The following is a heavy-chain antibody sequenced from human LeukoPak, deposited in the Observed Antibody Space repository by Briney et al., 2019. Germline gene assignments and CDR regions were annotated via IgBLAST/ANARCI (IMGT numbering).Heavy chain of an antibody. CDR2: IYYSGST. CDR3: ARAHIVVVPAAIFGGWFDP. Sequence: SETLSLTCTVSGGSITSSSYYWGWIRQPPGKGLEWIGNIYYSGSTYYNPSLKSRVTISVDTSKSQFSLKLSSVTAADTAVYYCARAHIVVVPAAIFGGWFDPWGQGTLVTVSS. J-gene: IGHJ5*02. D-gene: IGHD2-2*02. CDR1: GGSITSSSYY. V-gene: IGHV4-39*07.